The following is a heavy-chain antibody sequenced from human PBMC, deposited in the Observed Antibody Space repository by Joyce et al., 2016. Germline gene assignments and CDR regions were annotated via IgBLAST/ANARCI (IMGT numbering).Heavy chain of an antibody. V-gene: IGHV1-46*01. Sequence: QVQLVQSGAEVKKPGASVNVFCKASGYTFTNFYIHWVRQAPGQGPEWMGGINPSNGRTNYAQKCQGRITRTNDTSTRTSYMDLNSLRPDDTAVYFCARTVSGWRDYYFDFWGQGTLVTVSS. CDR1: GYTFTNFY. D-gene: IGHD6-19*01. J-gene: IGHJ4*02. CDR2: INPSNGRT. CDR3: ARTVSGWRDYYFDF.